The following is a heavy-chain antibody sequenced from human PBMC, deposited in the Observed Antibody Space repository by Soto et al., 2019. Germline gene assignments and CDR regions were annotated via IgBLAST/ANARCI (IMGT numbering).Heavy chain of an antibody. CDR2: ISYDGSDR. CDR1: GFTFNTFG. V-gene: IGHV3-30*18. CDR3: AKSPNFYCSSYHCYKYYFDY. Sequence: GGSLRLSCAASGFTFNTFGMHWVRQAPGKGLEWVAVISYDGSDRYYSDSVRGRFTISRDNSMNTLYLQMNSLRTEDTAVYYCAKSPNFYCSSYHCYKYYFDYWGQGTLVTVSS. D-gene: IGHD2-2*01. J-gene: IGHJ4*02.